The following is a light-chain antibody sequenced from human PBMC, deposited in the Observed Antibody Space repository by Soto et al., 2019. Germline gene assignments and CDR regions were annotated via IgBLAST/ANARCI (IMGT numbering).Light chain of an antibody. CDR2: EVT. J-gene: IGLJ2*01. Sequence: QSVLTQPASVSGSPGQSITISCTGTSSGVGNYNLVSWYQHHPGTAPKLMVYEVTKRPSGVSSRFSGSKSGNTASLTISGLLAEDEADYYCCSAANRPSAVLVGGGTKLTVL. CDR1: SSGVGNYNL. V-gene: IGLV2-23*02. CDR3: CSAANRPSAVL.